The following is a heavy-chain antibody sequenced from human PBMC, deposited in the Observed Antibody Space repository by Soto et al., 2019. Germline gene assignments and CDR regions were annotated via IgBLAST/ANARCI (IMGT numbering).Heavy chain of an antibody. CDR2: IWYDGSNK. J-gene: IGHJ4*02. CDR1: GFTFSSYG. CDR3: ARDGGSLWFGELWNPPFDY. Sequence: QVQLVESGGGVVQPGRSLRLSCAASGFTFSSYGMHWVRQAPGKGLEWVAVIWYDGSNKYYADSVKGRFTISRDNSKNTLYLQMNSLRAEDTAVYYCARDGGSLWFGELWNPPFDYWGQGTLVTVSS. V-gene: IGHV3-33*01. D-gene: IGHD3-10*01.